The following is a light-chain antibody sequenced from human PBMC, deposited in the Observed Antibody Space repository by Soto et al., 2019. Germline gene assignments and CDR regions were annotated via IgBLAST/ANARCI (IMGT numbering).Light chain of an antibody. CDR1: SGHSNYA. V-gene: IGLV4-69*01. Sequence: QSVLTQSPSASASLGASVKLTCTLSSGHSNYAIAWHQRQPEKGPRFLMKVNSGGSHIKGDGIPDRFSGSSSVAERYLFISSLQSEDEADYYCQTWGTGSAIVVFGGGTQLTVL. CDR2: VNSGGSH. J-gene: IGLJ7*01. CDR3: QTWGTGSAIVV.